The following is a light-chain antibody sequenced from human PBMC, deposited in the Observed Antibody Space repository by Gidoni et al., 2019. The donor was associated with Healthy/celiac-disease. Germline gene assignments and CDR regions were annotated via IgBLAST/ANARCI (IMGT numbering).Light chain of an antibody. CDR3: QQRSNWPPGST. CDR2: DAS. Sequence: IVLTQSPATLSSSPGAGATLTCRASQSVSSYLAWSQQKPGQAPRLLIYDASNRATGIPARFSGSGSGTDFTLTISSLEHEDFAFYYCQQRSNWPPGSTFGGGTKVEIK. J-gene: IGKJ4*01. V-gene: IGKV3-11*01. CDR1: QSVSSY.